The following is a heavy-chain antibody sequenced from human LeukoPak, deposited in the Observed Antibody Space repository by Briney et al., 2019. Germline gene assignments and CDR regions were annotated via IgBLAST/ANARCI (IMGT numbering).Heavy chain of an antibody. V-gene: IGHV1-18*04. CDR2: ISGANGNT. J-gene: IGHJ3*01. CDR3: ATDHYNAFHF. Sequence: ASVTVSCRASGYAFTTIGFSWVRQAPGQGLGWMGWISGANGNTNYAPQFQGRVTMTIDTSTSTAFMELRSLRSDDTAVYSCATDHYNAFHFWGQGTMVIVSS. CDR1: GYAFTTIG. D-gene: IGHD3-10*01.